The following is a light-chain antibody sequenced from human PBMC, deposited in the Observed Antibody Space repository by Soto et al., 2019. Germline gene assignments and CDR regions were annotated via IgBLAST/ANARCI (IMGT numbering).Light chain of an antibody. CDR2: WAS. CDR3: QKYYDVPKN. CDR1: QSILYSANNKNY. J-gene: IGKJ1*01. V-gene: IGKV4-1*01. Sequence: DIVMTQSPESLAVSLGERATINCKSSQSILYSANNKNYLAWYQQKPGQPPKLLIYWASTRESGVPERFSGSGSGTDFTPTISSLQAEDGAVYYCQKYYDVPKNFGKGPKGEIK.